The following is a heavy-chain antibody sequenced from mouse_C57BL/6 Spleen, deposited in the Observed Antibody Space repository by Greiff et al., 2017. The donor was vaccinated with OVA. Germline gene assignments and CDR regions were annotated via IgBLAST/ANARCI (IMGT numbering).Heavy chain of an antibody. Sequence: VQLQQSGPVLVKPGASVKMSCKASGYTFTDYYMNWVKQSHGKSLEWIGVINPYNGGTSYNQKFKGKATLTVDKSYSTAYMELNSLTSEDSAVYYCAKGTSSGYGFAYWGQGTLVTVSA. J-gene: IGHJ3*01. CDR1: GYTFTDYY. CDR2: INPYNGGT. CDR3: AKGTSSGYGFAY. V-gene: IGHV1-19*01. D-gene: IGHD3-2*02.